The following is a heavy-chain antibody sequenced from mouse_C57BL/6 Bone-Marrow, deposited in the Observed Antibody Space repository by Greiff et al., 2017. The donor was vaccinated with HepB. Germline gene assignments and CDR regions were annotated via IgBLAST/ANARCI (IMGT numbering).Heavy chain of an antibody. D-gene: IGHD3-2*02. Sequence: QVQLQQPGTELVKPGASVKLSCKASGYTFTSYWMHWVKQRPGQGLEWIGHINPSNGGTNYNEKLKSKATLTVDKSSSTAYMQLLSLTSEDSAVYYCARRSKRRLGFAYWGQGTLVTVSA. V-gene: IGHV1-53*01. CDR3: ARRSKRRLGFAY. CDR1: GYTFTSYW. J-gene: IGHJ3*01. CDR2: INPSNGGT.